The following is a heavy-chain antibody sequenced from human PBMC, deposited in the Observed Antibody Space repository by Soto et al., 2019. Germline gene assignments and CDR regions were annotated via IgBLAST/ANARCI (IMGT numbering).Heavy chain of an antibody. J-gene: IGHJ6*02. CDR2: IDPSDSYT. CDR3: ARFRIAARLGYYYGMDV. CDR1: GYSFTHYW. D-gene: IGHD6-6*01. Sequence: PGESLKISCKGSGYSFTHYWISCVRQMPGKGLEWMGRIDPSDSYTNYSPSFQGHVTISADKSISTAYLQWSSLKASDTAMYYCARFRIAARLGYYYGMDVWGQGTTVTVSS. V-gene: IGHV5-10-1*01.